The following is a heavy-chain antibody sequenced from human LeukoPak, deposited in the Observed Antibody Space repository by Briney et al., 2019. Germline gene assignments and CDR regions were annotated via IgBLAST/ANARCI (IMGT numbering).Heavy chain of an antibody. D-gene: IGHD6-13*01. CDR2: IYYSGST. CDR3: ARVTGYRIEDYFDY. Sequence: SETLSLTCTVSGYSISSGYYWGWIRQPPGKGLEWIGYIYYSGSTNYNPSLKSRVTISVETSKNEFSLKLRSVTAADTAVYYCARVTGYRIEDYFDYRGQGTLVTVSS. V-gene: IGHV4-61*01. J-gene: IGHJ4*02. CDR1: GYSISSGYY.